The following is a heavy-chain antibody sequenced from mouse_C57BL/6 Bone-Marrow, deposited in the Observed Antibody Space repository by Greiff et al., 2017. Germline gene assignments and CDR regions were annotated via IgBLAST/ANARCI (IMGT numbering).Heavy chain of an antibody. CDR3: AREAVYYGSSYWYFDV. Sequence: QVQLQQSGPELVKPGASVKISCKASGYTFTDYYINWVKQRPGQGLEWIGWIYPGSGNTKYNEKFKGKATLTVDTSSSTAYMQLSSLTSEDSAVYFCAREAVYYGSSYWYFDVWGTGTTVTVSS. V-gene: IGHV1-84*01. J-gene: IGHJ1*03. CDR1: GYTFTDYY. CDR2: IYPGSGNT. D-gene: IGHD1-1*01.